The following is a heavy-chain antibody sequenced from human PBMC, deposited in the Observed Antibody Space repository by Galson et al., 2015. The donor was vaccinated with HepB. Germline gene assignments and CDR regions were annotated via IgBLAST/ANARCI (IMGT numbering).Heavy chain of an antibody. V-gene: IGHV3-21*01. D-gene: IGHD4-11*01. CDR2: ISSSSTNI. CDR1: GFTFDTFG. CDR3: ARVTPVTTMRGFIDY. Sequence: SLRLSCAASGFTFDTFGMNWVRQAPGKGLEWLSSISSSSTNIYYADSVKGRFTISRDNAKSSLFLQMNSLRAEDTAIYYCARVTPVTTMRGFIDYWGQGTLVTVSS. J-gene: IGHJ4*02.